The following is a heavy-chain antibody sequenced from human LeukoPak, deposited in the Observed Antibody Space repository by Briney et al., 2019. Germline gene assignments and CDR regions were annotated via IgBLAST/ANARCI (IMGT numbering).Heavy chain of an antibody. Sequence: GGSRRLSCAASGFTFSSYSMNWVRQAPGKGLEWVSAISAGGGSIFYADSVKGRFTLSRDNSKNTLYLQMNTLSAEDTAVYYCAKGSNGGYYYYMDVWGKGTTVTVSS. J-gene: IGHJ6*03. V-gene: IGHV3-23*01. CDR1: GFTFSSYS. CDR3: AKGSNGGYYYYMDV. D-gene: IGHD3-16*01. CDR2: ISAGGGSI.